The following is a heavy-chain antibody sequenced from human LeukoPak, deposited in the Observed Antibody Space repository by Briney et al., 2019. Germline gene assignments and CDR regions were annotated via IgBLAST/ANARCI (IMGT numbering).Heavy chain of an antibody. J-gene: IGHJ4*02. D-gene: IGHD3-3*01. CDR2: INHSGST. V-gene: IGHV4-34*01. CDR3: ARGLGYDFWSGYLKPPAFDY. CDR1: GFTFSSYS. Sequence: GSLRLSCAASGFTFSSYSMNWVRQPPGKGLEWIGEINHSGSTNYNPSLKSRVTISVDTSKNQFSLKLGSVTAADTAVYYCARGLGYDFWSGYLKPPAFDYWGQGTLVTVSS.